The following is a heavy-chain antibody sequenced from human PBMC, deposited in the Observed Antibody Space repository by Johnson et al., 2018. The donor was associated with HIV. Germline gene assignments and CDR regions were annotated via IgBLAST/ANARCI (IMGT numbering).Heavy chain of an antibody. D-gene: IGHD7-27*01. CDR3: AREGTWGSNDAFDI. CDR2: ISSSGSTI. Sequence: QVQLVESGVGVVQPGRSLRLSCAASGFTFSDYYMSWIRQAPGKGLEWVSYISSSGSTIYYADSVKGRFTISRYNAKNSLYLQMNSLSAEDTAVYYCAREGTWGSNDAFDIWGQGTMVTVSS. CDR1: GFTFSDYY. V-gene: IGHV3-11*04. J-gene: IGHJ3*02.